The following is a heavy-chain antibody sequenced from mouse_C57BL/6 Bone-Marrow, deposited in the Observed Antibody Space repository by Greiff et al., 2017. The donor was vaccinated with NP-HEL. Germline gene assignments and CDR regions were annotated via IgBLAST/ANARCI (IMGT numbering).Heavy chain of an antibody. V-gene: IGHV5-16*01. CDR3: AREGGLRRRTYAMDY. D-gene: IGHD2-4*01. J-gene: IGHJ4*01. Sequence: DVKLVESEGGLVQPGSSMKLSCTASGFTFSDYSMAWVRQVPEKGLEWVANINYDGSSTYYLDSLKSRFIISRDNAKNILYLQMSSLKSEDTATYYGAREGGLRRRTYAMDYWGQGTSVTVSS. CDR1: GFTFSDYS. CDR2: INYDGSST.